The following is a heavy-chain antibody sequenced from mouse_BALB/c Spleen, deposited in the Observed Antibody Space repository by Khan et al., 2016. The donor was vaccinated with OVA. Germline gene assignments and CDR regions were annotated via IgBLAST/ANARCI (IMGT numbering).Heavy chain of an antibody. CDR1: GFSLTIYG. Sequence: VELVESGPGLVAPSQSLSITCTVSGFSLTIYGVNWVRQPPGKGLEWLGVIWGDGSTNYHSALLSRLSISTDNSTSQVFLKLNSLQTDDHATYYWAKFEYHGNVYAMDYWGQGTSVTVSS. CDR3: AKFEYHGNVYAMDY. J-gene: IGHJ4*01. CDR2: IWGDGST. V-gene: IGHV2-3*01. D-gene: IGHD2-1*01.